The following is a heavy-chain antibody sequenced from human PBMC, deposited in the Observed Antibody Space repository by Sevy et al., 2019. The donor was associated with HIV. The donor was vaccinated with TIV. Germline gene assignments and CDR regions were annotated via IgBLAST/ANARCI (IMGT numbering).Heavy chain of an antibody. Sequence: GGSLRLSCAASGFTFSSYGMHWVRQAPGKGLEWVAVISYDGSNKYYAYSVKGRFTISRDNSKNTLYLQMNSLRAEDTAVYYCAKVNGSGRSHYYYYGMDVWGQGTTVTVSS. CDR2: ISYDGSNK. D-gene: IGHD3-10*01. CDR1: GFTFSSYG. V-gene: IGHV3-30*18. CDR3: AKVNGSGRSHYYYYGMDV. J-gene: IGHJ6*02.